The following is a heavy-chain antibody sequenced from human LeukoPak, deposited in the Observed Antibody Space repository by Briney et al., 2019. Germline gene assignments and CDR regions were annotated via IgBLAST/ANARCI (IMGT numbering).Heavy chain of an antibody. CDR2: IIPILGIA. Sequence: SVKVSCKASGGTFSSYAISWVRQAPGQGLEWMGRIIPILGIANYAQKFQGRVTITADKSTSTAYMELSSLRSEDTAVYYCARVRPPHAFDIWGQGTTVTVSS. J-gene: IGHJ3*02. CDR3: ARVRPPHAFDI. CDR1: GGTFSSYA. V-gene: IGHV1-69*04.